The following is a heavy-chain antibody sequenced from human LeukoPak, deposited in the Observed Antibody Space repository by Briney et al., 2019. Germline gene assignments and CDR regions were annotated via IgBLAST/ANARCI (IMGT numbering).Heavy chain of an antibody. J-gene: IGHJ6*02. CDR2: VWYDESSK. V-gene: IGHV3-33*08. CDR3: ARVLGGYAYYYGMDV. Sequence: PGRSLRLSCAPSGFTFSSYGMHWVRQAPGKGLEWVAVVWYDESSKFYADSVKGRFTISRDNSKNTLYLQMNSLRPEDTAVYYCARVLGGYAYYYGMDVWGQGTTVTVSS. CDR1: GFTFSSYG. D-gene: IGHD5-12*01.